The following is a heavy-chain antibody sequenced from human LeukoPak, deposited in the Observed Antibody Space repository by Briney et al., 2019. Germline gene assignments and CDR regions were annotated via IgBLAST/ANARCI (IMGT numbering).Heavy chain of an antibody. D-gene: IGHD3-3*01. Sequence: ASVKVSCKASGYTFTGYYMHWVRQAPGQGLQWMGWINPNGGDTNYSQKFQGRVTMTIDRSTSTAYMELSSLRSDDTAVYYCARDRFYWGQGTLVTVSS. CDR1: GYTFTGYY. CDR2: INPNGGDT. J-gene: IGHJ4*02. CDR3: ARDRFY. V-gene: IGHV1-2*02.